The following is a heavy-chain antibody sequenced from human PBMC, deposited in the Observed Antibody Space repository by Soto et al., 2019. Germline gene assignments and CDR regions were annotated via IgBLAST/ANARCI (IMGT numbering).Heavy chain of an antibody. CDR3: ARDRIWGSGYDFGIDY. CDR2: IYYSGST. J-gene: IGHJ4*02. Sequence: SETLSLTCTVSGGSISRGGYYWSWIRQHPGKGLEWIGYIYYSGSTYYNPSLKSRVTISVDTSRNQFSLKLSSVTAADTAVYYCARDRIWGSGYDFGIDYWGQGTLVTVSS. CDR1: GGSISRGGYY. V-gene: IGHV4-31*03. D-gene: IGHD5-12*01.